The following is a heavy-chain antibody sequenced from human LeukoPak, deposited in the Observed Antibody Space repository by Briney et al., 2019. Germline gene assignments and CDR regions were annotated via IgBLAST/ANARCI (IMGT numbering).Heavy chain of an antibody. CDR3: AGDAGTTFAGYMDV. Sequence: GGSLRLSCAASGFTFSSYSMNWVRQAPGKGLEWVSSISSSSSYIYYADTVKGRFTISRDNAKNSLYLQMNSLRAEDTAVYYCAGDAGTTFAGYMDVWGKGTTVTVSS. CDR2: ISSSSSYI. CDR1: GFTFSSYS. D-gene: IGHD1-1*01. V-gene: IGHV3-21*01. J-gene: IGHJ6*03.